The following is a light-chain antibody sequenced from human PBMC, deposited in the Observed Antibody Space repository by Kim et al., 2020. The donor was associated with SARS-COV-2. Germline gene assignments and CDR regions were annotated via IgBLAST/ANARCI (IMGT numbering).Light chain of an antibody. J-gene: IGLJ3*02. V-gene: IGLV3-25*03. CDR1: ALPKQY. CDR2: KDS. CDR3: QSADSSGTYWV. Sequence: LGQPARITCSGAALPKQYAYWYQQKPGQAPVVVIYKDSERPSGIPERFSGSSSGTTVTLTISGVQAEDESDYYCQSADSSGTYWVFGGGTQLTVL.